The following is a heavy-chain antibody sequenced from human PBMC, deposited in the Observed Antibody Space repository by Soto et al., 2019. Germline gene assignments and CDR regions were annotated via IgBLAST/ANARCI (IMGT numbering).Heavy chain of an antibody. J-gene: IGHJ4*02. D-gene: IGHD1-26*01. Sequence: EVQLVESGGGLVKPGGSLRLSCAASGFTISGAGLNWVRQAPGKGLEWVGRIKTKAQGETTDYAAPVKDRFTISRDDSENTLSLQMSSLKIEDTAVYFCTTGSVEGYWGQGTLVTVSS. CDR2: IKTKAQGETT. V-gene: IGHV3-15*07. CDR1: GFTISGAG. CDR3: TTGSVEGY.